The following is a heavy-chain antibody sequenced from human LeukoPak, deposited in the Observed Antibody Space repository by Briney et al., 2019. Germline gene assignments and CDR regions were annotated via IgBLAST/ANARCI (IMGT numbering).Heavy chain of an antibody. CDR3: SNAHVRYY. V-gene: IGHV3-23*01. CDR1: GFTFTTYA. CDR2: ISGIGTTT. D-gene: IGHD3-16*01. Sequence: GGSLRLSCAVSGFTFTTYAMTWVRQAPGRGLEWVSAISGIGTTTYKADSAKGRFTITRDNTKNRPYLQINSRSADDTAIYYCSNAHVRYYWGQGTLGTVSS. J-gene: IGHJ4*02.